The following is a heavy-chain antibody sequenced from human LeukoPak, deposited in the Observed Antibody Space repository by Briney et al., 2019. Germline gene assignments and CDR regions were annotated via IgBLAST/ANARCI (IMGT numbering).Heavy chain of an antibody. CDR2: ITGSGGST. Sequence: GGSLRLSCAACGFTFSSSGMGWVRQAPGQGLECVSPITGSGGSTSYTDSVKGRFTISRDNSKNTLYLQMNSLRAEDTAVYYCARGRNTGRQFYFDYWGQGTLVTVAS. V-gene: IGHV3-23*01. CDR3: ARGRNTGRQFYFDY. J-gene: IGHJ4*02. D-gene: IGHD5-18*01. CDR1: GFTFSSSG.